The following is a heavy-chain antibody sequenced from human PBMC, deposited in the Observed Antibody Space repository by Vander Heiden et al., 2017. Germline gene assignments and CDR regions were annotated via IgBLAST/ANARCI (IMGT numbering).Heavy chain of an antibody. CDR3: ARGRASPFDY. V-gene: IGHV3-53*01. CDR2: IYSGGSP. J-gene: IGHJ4*02. Sequence: EVQLVESGGGLIQPGGSLRLSCAASGFTVSSNYMSWVRQAPGKGLEWGSVIYSGGSPYYADSGKGRFPISRDNSKNTRYPQMNSLRAEDTAGYYWARGRASPFDYWGQGTLVTVSS. CDR1: GFTVSSNY.